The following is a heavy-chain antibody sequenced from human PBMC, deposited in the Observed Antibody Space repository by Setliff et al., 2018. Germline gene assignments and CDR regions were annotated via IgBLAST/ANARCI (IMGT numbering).Heavy chain of an antibody. V-gene: IGHV3-48*03. J-gene: IGHJ6*03. CDR3: ATSPPLYYYYYYYMDV. Sequence: LRLSCAASGFTFSSYEMNWVRRAPGKGLQWVSYISSSGSTMYYADSVKGRFTISRDNAKNSLYLQMNSLRAEDTAVYYCATSPPLYYYYYYYMDVWGKGTTVTVSS. CDR1: GFTFSSYE. CDR2: ISSSGSTM.